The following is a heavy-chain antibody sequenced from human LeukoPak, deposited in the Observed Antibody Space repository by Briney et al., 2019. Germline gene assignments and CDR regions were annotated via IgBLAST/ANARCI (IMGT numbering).Heavy chain of an antibody. V-gene: IGHV1-69*04. CDR3: ATAAANVQNDAFDI. J-gene: IGHJ3*02. Sequence: SVKVSCKASGGTFSSYAISWVRQAPGQGLEWMGRIIPILGIANYAQKFQGRVTITADKSTSTAYMELSSLRSEDTAVYYCATAAANVQNDAFDIWGQGTMVTVSS. CDR1: GGTFSSYA. CDR2: IIPILGIA. D-gene: IGHD6-13*01.